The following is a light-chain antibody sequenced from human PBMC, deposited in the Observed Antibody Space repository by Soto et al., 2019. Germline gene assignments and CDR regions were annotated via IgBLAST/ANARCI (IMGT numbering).Light chain of an antibody. CDR3: RSYTSRNTVV. CDR2: DVT. CDR1: SSDIGGYNY. Sequence: QSALTQPASVSGSPGQSITMSCTGASSDIGGYNYVSWYQHHPGEAPKLLIYDVTHRPSGASNRFSASTSGNTASLTISGLQAEDEADYYCRSYTSRNTVVFGGGTKLTVL. V-gene: IGLV2-14*01. J-gene: IGLJ2*01.